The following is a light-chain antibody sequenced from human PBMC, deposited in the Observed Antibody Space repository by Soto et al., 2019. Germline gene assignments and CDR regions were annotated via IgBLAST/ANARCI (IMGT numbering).Light chain of an antibody. J-gene: IGKJ1*01. CDR1: QSVSSNS. Sequence: EIVLTQSPGTLSLSPGERATLSCRASQSVSSNSLAWYQHKRGQAPRLLIHGASSRATGIPDRFSGSGSGTDFTLTISRLEPKDFAVYYCQQYGGSPRTFGQGTKVEVK. CDR2: GAS. V-gene: IGKV3-20*01. CDR3: QQYGGSPRT.